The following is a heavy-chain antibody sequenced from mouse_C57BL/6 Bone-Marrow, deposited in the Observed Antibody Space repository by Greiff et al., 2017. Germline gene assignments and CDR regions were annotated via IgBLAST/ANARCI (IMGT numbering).Heavy chain of an antibody. CDR3: AKRGGSGSRWFDY. CDR2: LYPGDGDT. V-gene: IGHV1-80*01. Sequence: QVQLQQSGAELVKPGASVKISCKASGYAFSSYWMNWVKQRPGKGLEWIGQLYPGDGDTNYNGKFKGKAPLTADKSSSTAYMQLRSLTSEDSAVYFCAKRGGSGSRWFDYWGQGTTRTVSS. D-gene: IGHD1-1*01. J-gene: IGHJ2*01. CDR1: GYAFSSYW.